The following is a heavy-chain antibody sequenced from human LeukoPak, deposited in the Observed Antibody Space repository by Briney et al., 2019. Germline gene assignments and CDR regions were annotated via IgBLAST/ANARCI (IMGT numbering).Heavy chain of an antibody. CDR2: INPNSGGT. Sequence: ASVKVSCTASGYTFTGYYMHWVRQAPGQGLEWMGWINPNSGGTNYAQKFQGRVTMTRDTSISTAYMELSRLRSDDTAVYYCARACSGGSCYGAFDIWGQGTMVTVSS. CDR1: GYTFTGYY. CDR3: ARACSGGSCYGAFDI. J-gene: IGHJ3*02. D-gene: IGHD2-15*01. V-gene: IGHV1-2*02.